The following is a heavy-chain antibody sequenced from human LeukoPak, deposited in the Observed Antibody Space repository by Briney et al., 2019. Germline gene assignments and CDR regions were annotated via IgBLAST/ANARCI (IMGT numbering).Heavy chain of an antibody. CDR3: ARDTNSSVRRRLGYMDA. CDR2: IIQDGSEK. V-gene: IGHV3-7*01. Sequence: GGSLRLFCAASGFTSSFYWMSWVRQAPGKGLEWVANIIQDGSEKNYVDSVKGRFTISRDNAKNSLYLQMNSLRAEDTAVYYCARDTNSSVRRRLGYMDAWGIGTTVTVSS. D-gene: IGHD3-22*01. CDR1: GFTSSFYW. J-gene: IGHJ6*03.